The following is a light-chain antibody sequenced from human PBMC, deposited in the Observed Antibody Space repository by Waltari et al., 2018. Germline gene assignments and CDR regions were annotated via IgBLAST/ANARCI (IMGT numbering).Light chain of an antibody. V-gene: IGKV3D-20*01. Sequence: EIVLTQSPATLSLSPGERATLPCGASQSVSRRYLAWYQKKPGLAPRLLIYDASTRDTGIPDRFTGSRSGTDFTLTISRLEPEDFAVYYCQQYGNSPITFGQGTRLDIK. CDR3: QQYGNSPIT. CDR2: DAS. CDR1: QSVSRRY. J-gene: IGKJ5*01.